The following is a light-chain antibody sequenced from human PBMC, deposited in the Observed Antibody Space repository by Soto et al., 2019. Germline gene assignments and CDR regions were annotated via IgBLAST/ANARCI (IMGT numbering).Light chain of an antibody. V-gene: IGLV2-23*02. Sequence: ALTQPASVSGSPGQSITIACAGTSSDVGNFNLVSWYQHHPGKAPKLMIFEVSKRPSGVSNRYSGSKSGNTASLTISGLQAEDEADYYCCSYAGNKIHYVFGTGTKVTVL. CDR3: CSYAGNKIHYV. CDR1: SSDVGNFNL. CDR2: EVS. J-gene: IGLJ1*01.